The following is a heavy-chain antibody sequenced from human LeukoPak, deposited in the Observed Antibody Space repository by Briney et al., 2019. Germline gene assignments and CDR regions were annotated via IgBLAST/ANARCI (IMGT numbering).Heavy chain of an antibody. D-gene: IGHD4-17*01. V-gene: IGHV3-11*06. CDR3: ARERRYGDYIFCYGMDV. CDR2: ISSSSSYT. CDR1: GFTFSDYY. J-gene: IGHJ6*02. Sequence: GGSLRLSCAASGFTFSDYYMSWIRQAPGKGLEWVSYISSSSSYTNYADSVKGRFTISRDNAKNSLYLQMNSLRAEDTAVYYCARERRYGDYIFCYGMDVWGQGTTVTVSS.